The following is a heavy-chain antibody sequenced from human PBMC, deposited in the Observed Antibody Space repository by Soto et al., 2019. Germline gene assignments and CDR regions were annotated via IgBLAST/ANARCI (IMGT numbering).Heavy chain of an antibody. D-gene: IGHD3-3*01. Sequence: QPGGSLRLSCAASGFTFSGYGMHWVRQVPGKGLEWVAVISYDGSNKYYADYVKGRFTISRDNSKNTLYLQMNSLRAEDTAVYYCARGGSTVQSLYYDFWSGYYEGSEYYYYYGMDVWGQGTTVTVSS. CDR3: ARGGSTVQSLYYDFWSGYYEGSEYYYYYGMDV. V-gene: IGHV3-30*19. CDR2: ISYDGSNK. J-gene: IGHJ6*02. CDR1: GFTFSGYG.